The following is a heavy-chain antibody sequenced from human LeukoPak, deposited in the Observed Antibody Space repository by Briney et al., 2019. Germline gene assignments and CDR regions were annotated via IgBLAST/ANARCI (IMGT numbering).Heavy chain of an antibody. CDR3: AKDPGPFGELFLYYYYYYYMDV. J-gene: IGHJ6*03. V-gene: IGHV4-59*01. CDR2: IYYSGST. Sequence: KTSETLSLTCTVSGGSISSYYWSWIRQPPGKGLEWIGYIYYSGSTNYNPSLKGRVTISVDTSKNQFSLKLSSVTAADTAVYYCAKDPGPFGELFLYYYYYYYMDVWGKGTTVTISS. D-gene: IGHD3-10*01. CDR1: GGSISSYY.